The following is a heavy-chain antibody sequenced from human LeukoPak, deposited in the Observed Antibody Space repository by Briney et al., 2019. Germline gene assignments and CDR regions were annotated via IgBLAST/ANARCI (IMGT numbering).Heavy chain of an antibody. J-gene: IGHJ5*02. V-gene: IGHV1-69*05. Sequence: GASVKVSCKASGGTFSSYAISWVRQAPGQGLEWMGGIIPIFGTANNAQKFKGRVTNTTDESTSTAYMKLSSLTSEDTAVYYCARGVPSSIAARPQDNWFDPWGQGTLVTVSS. CDR1: GGTFSSYA. CDR3: ARGVPSSIAARPQDNWFDP. D-gene: IGHD6-6*01. CDR2: IIPIFGTA.